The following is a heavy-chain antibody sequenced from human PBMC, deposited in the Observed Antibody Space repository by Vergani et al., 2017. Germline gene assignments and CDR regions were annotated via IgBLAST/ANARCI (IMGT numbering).Heavy chain of an antibody. J-gene: IGHJ4*02. CDR3: AKDMSLRGYSYGSGYYFDY. D-gene: IGHD5-18*01. CDR2: ISWNSGSI. V-gene: IGHV3-9*01. CDR1: GFTFDDYA. Sequence: EVQLVESGGGLIQPGGSLRLSCAASGFTFDDYAMHWVRQAPGKGLEWVSGISWNSGSIGYADSVKGRFTISRDNAKNSLYLQMNSLRAEDTALYYCAKDMSLRGYSYGSGYYFDYWGQGTLVTVSS.